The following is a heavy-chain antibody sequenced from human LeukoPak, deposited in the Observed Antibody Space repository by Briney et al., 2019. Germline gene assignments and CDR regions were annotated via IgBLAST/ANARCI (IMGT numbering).Heavy chain of an antibody. Sequence: SETLSLTCTVSGGSISSSSYYWGWIRQPPGKGLEWIGSIYYSGSTYYNPSLKSRVTISVDTSKNQFSLDLTYVTAADTAVYYCARTLSDCGGDCFLFWFDPWGQGTLVTVSS. D-gene: IGHD2-21*02. CDR1: GGSISSSSYY. J-gene: IGHJ5*02. V-gene: IGHV4-39*07. CDR2: IYYSGST. CDR3: ARTLSDCGGDCFLFWFDP.